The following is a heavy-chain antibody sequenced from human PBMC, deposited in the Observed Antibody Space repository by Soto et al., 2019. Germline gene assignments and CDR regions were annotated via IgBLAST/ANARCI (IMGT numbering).Heavy chain of an antibody. CDR1: GFTFSSYS. J-gene: IGHJ3*02. V-gene: IGHV3-48*02. CDR2: ISSSSRTI. Sequence: GGSLRLSCAASGFTFSSYSMNWVRQAPGKGLEWVSYISSSSRTIYYADSGKGRFTISRDNAKNSLYLQMNSLRDEDTAVYYCARGGPFERPTHDAFDIWGQGTMVTVSS. CDR3: ARGGPFERPTHDAFDI. D-gene: IGHD5-12*01.